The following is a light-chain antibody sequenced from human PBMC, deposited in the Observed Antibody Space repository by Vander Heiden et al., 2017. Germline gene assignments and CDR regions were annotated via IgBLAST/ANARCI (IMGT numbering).Light chain of an antibody. V-gene: IGKV3-20*01. Sequence: EIVLTQSPGTLSLSPGERATLSCRASQSVSSSYLAWYQQKPGQAPRLLIYGASSRATGIPDRFSGSASGTDFTLTISILDPEDFTVYYCQRYGTSRITFGQGTRMEIK. CDR3: QRYGTSRIT. CDR2: GAS. J-gene: IGKJ5*01. CDR1: QSVSSSY.